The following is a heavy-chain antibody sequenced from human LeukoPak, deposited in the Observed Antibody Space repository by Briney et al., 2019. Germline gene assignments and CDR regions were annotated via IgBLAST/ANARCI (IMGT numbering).Heavy chain of an antibody. CDR1: GFTFSSYA. V-gene: IGHV3-23*01. CDR2: TSGSGGST. Sequence: GGSLRLSCAASGFTFSSYATSWVRQAPGKGLEWVSATSGSGGSTYYADSVKGRFTISRDNSKNTLYLQMNSLRAEDTAVYYCAKAPLRYFDWFRGYFDYWGQGTLVTVSS. CDR3: AKAPLRYFDWFRGYFDY. D-gene: IGHD3-9*01. J-gene: IGHJ4*02.